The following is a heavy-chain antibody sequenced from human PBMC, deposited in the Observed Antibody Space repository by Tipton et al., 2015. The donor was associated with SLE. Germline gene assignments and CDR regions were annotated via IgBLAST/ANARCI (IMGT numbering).Heavy chain of an antibody. J-gene: IGHJ6*02. V-gene: IGHV4-59*01. CDR3: ARAPIAAPTGYYYGMDV. CDR1: GGSISSYY. D-gene: IGHD6-13*01. Sequence: TLSLTCTVSGGSISSYYWSWIRQPPGKGLERIGYIYYSGRANYNPSLKSPVTISVDTSKNQFSLKLSSVTAADTAVYYCARAPIAAPTGYYYGMDVWGRGTTVTVSS. CDR2: IYYSGRA.